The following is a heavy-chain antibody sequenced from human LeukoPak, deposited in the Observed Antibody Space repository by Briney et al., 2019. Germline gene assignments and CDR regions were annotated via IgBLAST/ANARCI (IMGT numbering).Heavy chain of an antibody. D-gene: IGHD2-8*01. J-gene: IGHJ3*02. CDR2: IIPTLGLA. Sequence: GASVKVSCKTSGGTVSTYTINWVRQGPGQGLEWMGDIIPTLGLANSAQKFQGRVSITTDESTNTAYMEVSSLTSEDTAVYYCAGLGSDGHFEIWGQGTMVTVSS. V-gene: IGHV1-69*16. CDR1: GGTVSTYT. CDR3: AGLGSDGHFEI.